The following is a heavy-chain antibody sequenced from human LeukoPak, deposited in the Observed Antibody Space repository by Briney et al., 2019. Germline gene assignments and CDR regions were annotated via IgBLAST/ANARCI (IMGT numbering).Heavy chain of an antibody. J-gene: IGHJ4*02. V-gene: IGHV4-34*01. CDR1: GGSFSGYY. Sequence: PSETLSLTCAVYGGSFSGYYWSWIRQPPGKGLEWIGEINHSGSTNYNPSLKSRVTISVDTSKNQFSLKLSSVTAADTAVYYCARDRSSGWYGDPAIDYWGQGTLVTVSS. CDR3: ARDRSSGWYGDPAIDY. D-gene: IGHD6-19*01. CDR2: INHSGST.